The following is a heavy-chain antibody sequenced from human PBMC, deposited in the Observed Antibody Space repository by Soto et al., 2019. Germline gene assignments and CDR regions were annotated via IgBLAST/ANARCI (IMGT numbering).Heavy chain of an antibody. D-gene: IGHD3-16*01. CDR3: ARDRIQLRLGKYSFNGIEV. CDR1: GGTFSDYA. J-gene: IGHJ6*02. CDR2: IVPRFGSP. V-gene: IGHV1-69*06. Sequence: QVQLVQSGAEMRKPGSSLRVSCKASGGTFSDYAFSWVRQAPGHGLEWMGGIVPRFGSPNYAQKFGGRVTITADTCSSTVYMALSSLRFDETSVYFCARDRIQLRLGKYSFNGIEVWGQGTTIIVSS.